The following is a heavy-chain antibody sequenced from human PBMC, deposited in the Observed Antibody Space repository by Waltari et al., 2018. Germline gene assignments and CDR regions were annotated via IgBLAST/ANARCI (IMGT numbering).Heavy chain of an antibody. J-gene: IGHJ3*02. CDR3: ARVENLRFDFWSGYQSASAFDI. D-gene: IGHD3-3*01. CDR1: GGSISSYY. Sequence: GGSISSYYWSWIRQPPGKGLEWIGYIYYSGSTNYNPSLKSRVTISVDTSKNQFSLKLSSVTAADTAVYYCARVENLRFDFWSGYQSASAFDIWGQGTMVTVSS. V-gene: IGHV4-59*01. CDR2: IYYSGST.